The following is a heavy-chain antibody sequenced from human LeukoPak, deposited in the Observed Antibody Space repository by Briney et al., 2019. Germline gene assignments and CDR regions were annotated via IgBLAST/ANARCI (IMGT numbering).Heavy chain of an antibody. CDR1: GYTFTSYG. J-gene: IGHJ6*02. D-gene: IGHD2-2*01. CDR2: ISAYNGKT. Sequence: ASVKVSCKASGYTFTSYGISWGRQAPGQGVEWMGWISAYNGKTNYAQKLQGRVTMTTDTSTSTAYMELRSLRSDDTAVYYCARDRIVVVPAAFTYDLYGMDVWGQGTTVTVSS. CDR3: ARDRIVVVPAAFTYDLYGMDV. V-gene: IGHV1-18*01.